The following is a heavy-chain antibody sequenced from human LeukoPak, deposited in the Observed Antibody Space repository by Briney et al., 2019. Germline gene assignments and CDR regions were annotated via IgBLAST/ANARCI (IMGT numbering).Heavy chain of an antibody. J-gene: IGHJ5*02. CDR3: ARGAYYDILTGYSKHNWFDP. CDR2: IIPIFGTA. CDR1: GGTFSSYA. Sequence: SVKVSCKASGGTFSSYAISWVRQAPGQGLEWMGGIIPIFGTANYAQKFQGRVTITTDESTSTAYMELSSLRSEDTAVYYCARGAYYDILTGYSKHNWFDPWGQGTLVTASS. V-gene: IGHV1-69*05. D-gene: IGHD3-9*01.